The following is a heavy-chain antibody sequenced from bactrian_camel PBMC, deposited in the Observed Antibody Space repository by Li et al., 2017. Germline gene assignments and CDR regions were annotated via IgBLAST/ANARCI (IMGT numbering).Heavy chain of an antibody. J-gene: IGHJ6*01. CDR2: VDTDGRA. Sequence: VQLVESGGGSVQAGGSLRLSCAASGLTYSIYCMGWFRQAPGKEREGVAAVDTDGRATYADSLAGRFTISLNNYKKTLSLHMHSLKPEDSAMYYCAANDMACYVNGDYEDDDRFRYWGQGTQVTVS. V-gene: IGHV3S42*01. CDR3: AANDMACYVNGDYEDDDRFRY. D-gene: IGHD4*01. CDR1: GLTYSIYC.